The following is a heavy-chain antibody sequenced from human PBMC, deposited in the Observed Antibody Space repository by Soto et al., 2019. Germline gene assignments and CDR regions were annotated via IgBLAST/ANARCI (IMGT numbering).Heavy chain of an antibody. CDR1: GFTFSKYW. D-gene: IGHD3-3*01. CDR3: ASAMSGADHY. J-gene: IGHJ4*02. Sequence: EVHLVESGGGVVQPGGSLRLSCAASGFTFSKYWLHWVRQAPGKGLKWVSRIGPYDTGISYADSVKGRFTISRDNARNTLYLKMDNLTAEDTVVSYCASAMSGADHYLGQRTLVTAPS. V-gene: IGHV3-74*01. CDR2: IGPYDTGI.